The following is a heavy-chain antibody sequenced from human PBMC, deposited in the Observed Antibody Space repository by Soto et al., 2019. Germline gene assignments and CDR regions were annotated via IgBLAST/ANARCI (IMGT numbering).Heavy chain of an antibody. Sequence: PSETLSLTCAVYGGSFSGYYWSWIRQPPGKGLEWIGEINHSGSTNYNPSLKSRVTISVDTSKNQFSLKLSSVTAADTAVYYCARGRDFHIVVVPAAMRPFDYWGQGTLVTVSS. J-gene: IGHJ4*02. CDR1: GGSFSGYY. CDR2: INHSGST. CDR3: ARGRDFHIVVVPAAMRPFDY. D-gene: IGHD2-2*01. V-gene: IGHV4-34*01.